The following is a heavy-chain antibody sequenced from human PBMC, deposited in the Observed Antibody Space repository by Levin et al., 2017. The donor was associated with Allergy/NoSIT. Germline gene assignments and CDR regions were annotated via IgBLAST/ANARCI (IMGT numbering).Heavy chain of an antibody. CDR1: GYTFRNYG. Sequence: ASVKVSCKASGYTFRNYGISWVRQAPGRGLEWLGWISTDTGNRHYAQNLQGRVTMTTDTSTDTAHLELRSLRSDGTAIYYCARLVVGAKGWFAPWGQGTPVTVSS. J-gene: IGHJ5*02. CDR2: ISTDTGNR. D-gene: IGHD2-21*01. V-gene: IGHV1-18*01. CDR3: ARLVVGAKGWFAP.